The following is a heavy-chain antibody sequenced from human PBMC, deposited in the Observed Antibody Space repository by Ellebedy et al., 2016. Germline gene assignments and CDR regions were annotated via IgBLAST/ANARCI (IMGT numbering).Heavy chain of an antibody. CDR3: AKWNGAWNAFDV. D-gene: IGHD1-1*01. V-gene: IGHV4-59*02. J-gene: IGHJ3*01. Sequence: ASETLSLTCAVSGASVTSDYWNWIRRPPGQGLEWIGFVFENGDTLYNPSLRSRLSMSVDTSKSQISLRLMSVTAADTAVYYCAKWNGAWNAFDVWGLGTMVTVSS. CDR1: GASVTSDY. CDR2: VFENGDT.